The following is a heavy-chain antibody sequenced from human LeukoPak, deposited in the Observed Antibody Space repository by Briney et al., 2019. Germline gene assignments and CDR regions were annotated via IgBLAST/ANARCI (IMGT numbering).Heavy chain of an antibody. CDR1: GFTFSSYA. Sequence: GASLRLSCAASGFTFSSYAMSWVRQAPGKGLEWVSATSGSGGSTSYADSVKGRFTISRDNSKNTLYLQMNSLRAEDTAVYYCAKDGPQVSAMDVWGQGTTVTVSS. CDR2: TSGSGGST. D-gene: IGHD3-16*02. CDR3: AKDGPQVSAMDV. V-gene: IGHV3-23*01. J-gene: IGHJ6*02.